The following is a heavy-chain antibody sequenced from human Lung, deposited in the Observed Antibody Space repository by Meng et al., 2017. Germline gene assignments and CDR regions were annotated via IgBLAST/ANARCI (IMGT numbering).Heavy chain of an antibody. D-gene: IGHD6-19*01. CDR1: GGSISSSNG. CDR2: IYHRGNT. V-gene: IGHV4-4*02. J-gene: IGHJ4*02. Sequence: QGRLRGLGPDVAEAWGSPVLTFVFSGGSISSSNGWSWVRQRPGKGLGWNGEIYHRGNTNYNPSLKSRVNISVDKSKNKFSLKLSSVTAADTAVYYCARRGLWLDPQNFDYWGQGTLVTVSS. CDR3: ARRGLWLDPQNFDY.